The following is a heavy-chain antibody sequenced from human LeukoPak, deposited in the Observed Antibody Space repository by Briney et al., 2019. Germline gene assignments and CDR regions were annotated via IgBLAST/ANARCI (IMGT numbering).Heavy chain of an antibody. CDR1: GFTFSSYG. CDR3: AKGSSEYCSSTSCYVTPYYYYYMDV. D-gene: IGHD2-2*01. J-gene: IGHJ6*03. V-gene: IGHV3-30*02. CDR2: IRYDGSNK. Sequence: GGSLRLSCAASGFTFSSYGMHWVRQAPGKGLEWVAFIRYDGSNKYYADSVKGRFTISRDNSKNTLYLQMNSLRAEDTAVYYCAKGSSEYCSSTSCYVTPYYYYYMDVWGKGTTVTISS.